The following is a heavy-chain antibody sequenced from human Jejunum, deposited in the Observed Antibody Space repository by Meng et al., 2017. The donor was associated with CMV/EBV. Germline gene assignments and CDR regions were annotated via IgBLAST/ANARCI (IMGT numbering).Heavy chain of an antibody. CDR1: GFSLSTSGVC. CDR3: AHRHRLRDFDY. V-gene: IGHV2-5*02. J-gene: IGHJ4*02. CDR2: IYWDDDK. Sequence: QITLKEARPPLVKPTQTLTLTCPFSGFSLSTSGVCVGWIRQPPGKALEWLALIYWDDDKRYSPSLKNRLTITKDTSKNQVVLTLTNIDPVDTATYYCAHRHRLRDFDYWGQGTLVTVSS. D-gene: IGHD4-17*01.